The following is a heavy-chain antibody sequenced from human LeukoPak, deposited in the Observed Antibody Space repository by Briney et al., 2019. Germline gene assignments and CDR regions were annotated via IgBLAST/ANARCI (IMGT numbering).Heavy chain of an antibody. CDR2: IFYSGRT. CDR1: GGSISSYY. Sequence: PSETLSLTCSVSGGSISSYYWSWIRQPPGKGLEYIGYIFYSGRTNYNPSLKSRLTISVDTSKNQFSLTLSSVTAADTAVYYCARGKIRYYFDYWGQGTLVTVSS. J-gene: IGHJ4*02. D-gene: IGHD3-10*01. V-gene: IGHV4-59*01. CDR3: ARGKIRYYFDY.